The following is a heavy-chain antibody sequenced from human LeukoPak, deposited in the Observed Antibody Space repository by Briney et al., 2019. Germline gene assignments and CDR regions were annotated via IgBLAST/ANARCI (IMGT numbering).Heavy chain of an antibody. D-gene: IGHD5-18*01. CDR2: IYYSGST. CDR3: ATRRKAMAFDI. Sequence: SETLSLTCTVSGGSISSYYWSWIRQPPGKGLEWIGYIYYSGSTNYNPSLKSRVTISVDTSKNQFSLKLSSVTAADTAVYYCATRRKAMAFDIWGQGTMVTVSS. V-gene: IGHV4-59*01. J-gene: IGHJ3*02. CDR1: GGSISSYY.